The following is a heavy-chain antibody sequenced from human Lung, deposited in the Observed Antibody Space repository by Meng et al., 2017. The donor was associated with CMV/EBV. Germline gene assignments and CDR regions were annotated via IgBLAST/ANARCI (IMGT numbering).Heavy chain of an antibody. CDR2: IYYSGST. J-gene: IGHJ3*02. D-gene: IGHD3-10*01. V-gene: IGHV4-61*01. Sequence: GSLRLSCTVSGGSVSSGSYYWSWIRQPPGKGLEWIASIYYSGSTTYNPSLKSRVTISLATSKNQFSLKLRSVTAADTAVYYCARDSDSGGLSDIWGQGTMVTVSS. CDR3: ARDSDSGGLSDI. CDR1: GGSVSSGSYY.